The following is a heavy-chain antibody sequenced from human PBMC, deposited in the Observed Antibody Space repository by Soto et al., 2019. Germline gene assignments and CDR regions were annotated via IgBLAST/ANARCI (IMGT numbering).Heavy chain of an antibody. V-gene: IGHV3-21*01. Sequence: GGSLRLSCAASGFTFSSYSMNWVRQAPGKGLEWVSSISSSSSYIYYADSVKGRFTISRDNAKNSLYLQMNSLRAEDTAVYYCARAPRGWLLRAFDYWGQGTLVTVSS. CDR2: ISSSSSYI. J-gene: IGHJ4*02. D-gene: IGHD3-22*01. CDR1: GFTFSSYS. CDR3: ARAPRGWLLRAFDY.